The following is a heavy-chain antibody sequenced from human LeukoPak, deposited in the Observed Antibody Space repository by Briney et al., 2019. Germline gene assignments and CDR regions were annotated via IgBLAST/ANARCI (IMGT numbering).Heavy chain of an antibody. V-gene: IGHV1-18*01. CDR2: ISAYNGNT. CDR1: GYTFTTYG. J-gene: IGHJ4*02. Sequence: ASVKVSCKASGYTFTTYGFSWVRQAPGQGLEWMGWISAYNGNTNYAQKLQGRVTMTTDTSTSAAYMELRSLRSDDTAVYYCARDVRYGFPNYWGQGTLVTVSS. CDR3: ARDVRYGFPNY. D-gene: IGHD1-1*01.